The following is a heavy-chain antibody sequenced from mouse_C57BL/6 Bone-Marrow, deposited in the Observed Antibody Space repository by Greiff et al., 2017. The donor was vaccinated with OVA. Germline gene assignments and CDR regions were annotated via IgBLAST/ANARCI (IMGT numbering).Heavy chain of an antibody. CDR3: PPLYYGNGFDY. CDR1: GFTFSNYW. CDR2: IRLKSDNYAT. V-gene: IGHV6-3*01. D-gene: IGHD2-1*01. J-gene: IGHJ2*01. Sequence: EVQLVESGGGLVQPGGSMKLSCVASGFTFSNYWMNWVRQSPEKGLEWVAQIRLKSDNYATHYAESVKGRFTISRDDSKSSVYLQMNNLRAEETGIYYRPPLYYGNGFDYWGQGTTLTVSS.